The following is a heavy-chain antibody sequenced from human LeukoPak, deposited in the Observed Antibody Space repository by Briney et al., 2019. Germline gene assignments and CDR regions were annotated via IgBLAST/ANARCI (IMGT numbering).Heavy chain of an antibody. CDR3: ARDPSVLLWFGEPLLNWFDP. D-gene: IGHD3-10*01. Sequence: SETLPLTCTVSGGSISSYYWSWIRQPPGKGLEWIGYIYYSGSTNYKSSLKSRVTISVDTSKNQFSLKLSSVTAADTAVYYCARDPSVLLWFGEPLLNWFDPWGQGTLVTVSS. V-gene: IGHV4-59*12. CDR1: GGSISSYY. CDR2: IYYSGST. J-gene: IGHJ5*02.